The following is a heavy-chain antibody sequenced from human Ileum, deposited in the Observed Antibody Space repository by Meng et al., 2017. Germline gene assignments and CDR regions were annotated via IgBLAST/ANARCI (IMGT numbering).Heavy chain of an antibody. CDR2: AST. CDR1: DGSVSRAGYQ. CDR3: ARDHMGSLDY. J-gene: IGHJ4*02. Sequence: PCLWRPSETLSLSCTVSDGSVSRAGYQWGWIRQPPWKGLEWIGYASTNYNPSFKSRVTISLDTSRNQFSLSLSSVTAADTAVHYCARDHMGSLDYWGQGILVTVSS. V-gene: IGHV4-61*08. D-gene: IGHD1-26*01.